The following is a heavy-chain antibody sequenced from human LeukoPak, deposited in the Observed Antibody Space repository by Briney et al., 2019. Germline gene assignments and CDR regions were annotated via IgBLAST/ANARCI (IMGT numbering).Heavy chain of an antibody. CDR2: ISSSSSYI. CDR1: GFAFSSYS. D-gene: IGHD6-13*01. J-gene: IGHJ4*02. CDR3: AREVGGPSSSWIDY. V-gene: IGHV3-21*01. Sequence: GGSLRLSCAASGFAFSSYSMNWVRQAPGKGLEWVSSISSSSSYIYYADSVKGRFTISRDNAKNSLYLQMNSLRAEDTAVYYCAREVGGPSSSWIDYWGQGTLVTVSS.